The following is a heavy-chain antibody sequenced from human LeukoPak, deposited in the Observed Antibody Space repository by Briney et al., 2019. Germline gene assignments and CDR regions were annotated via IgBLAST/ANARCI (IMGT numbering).Heavy chain of an antibody. V-gene: IGHV1-2*02. CDR3: AREAALRSFDY. CDR2: INPNSGGT. J-gene: IGHJ4*02. Sequence: ASVKVSFKASGYTFSDYYMHWVRQAPGQGLEWMGWINPNSGGTNYAQKFQGRVTMTRDTSISTAYMELTSLRFDDTAVYSCAREAALRSFDYWGQGTLVTVSS. D-gene: IGHD6-13*01. CDR1: GYTFSDYY.